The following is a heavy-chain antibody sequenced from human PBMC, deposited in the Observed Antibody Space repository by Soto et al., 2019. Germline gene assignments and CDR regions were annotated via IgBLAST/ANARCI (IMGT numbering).Heavy chain of an antibody. V-gene: IGHV3-72*01. D-gene: IGHD6-19*01. Sequence: GGALRLSCAASGFTFSDHYIDWGRPAPGEGLEWVGRTRNKANSYTTEYAASVKGRFTISRDDSKNSLYLQMNSLKTEDTAVYYCARTYSSGWYEDWFDPWGQGTLVTVSS. CDR1: GFTFSDHY. CDR3: ARTYSSGWYEDWFDP. CDR2: TRNKANSYTT. J-gene: IGHJ5*02.